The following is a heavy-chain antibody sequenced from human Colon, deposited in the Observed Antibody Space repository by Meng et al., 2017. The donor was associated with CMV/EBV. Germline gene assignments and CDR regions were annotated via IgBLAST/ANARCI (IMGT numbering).Heavy chain of an antibody. J-gene: IGHJ4*02. CDR1: GGSISSSKW. V-gene: IGHV4-4*02. CDR3: ARQSGWYCFDS. D-gene: IGHD6-19*01. CDR2: IFNSEST. Sequence: TCSVSGGSISSSKWWSWVCQSPEKGLEWIGEIFNSESTNYNPSLESRVTISVDKSKNQFSLKLNSVTAADTAVYYCARQSGWYCFDSWGPGTLVPSPQ.